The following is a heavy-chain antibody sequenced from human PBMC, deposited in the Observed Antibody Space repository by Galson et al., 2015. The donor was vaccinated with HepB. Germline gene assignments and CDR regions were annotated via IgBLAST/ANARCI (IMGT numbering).Heavy chain of an antibody. CDR1: GGSISSYY. V-gene: IGHV4-59*08. D-gene: IGHD5-18*01. J-gene: IGHJ4*02. CDR3: ARAGGYSYGYPFDY. Sequence: LSLTCTVSGGSISSYYWSWIRQPPGKGLEWIGYIYYSGSNNYNPSLKSRITISVDTSKNQFSLKLSSVTAADTAVYYCARAGGYSYGYPFDYWGQGTLVTVSS. CDR2: IYYSGSN.